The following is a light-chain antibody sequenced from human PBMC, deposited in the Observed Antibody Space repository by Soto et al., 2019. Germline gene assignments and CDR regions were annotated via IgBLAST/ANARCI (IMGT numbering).Light chain of an antibody. CDR1: SGHSSYA. Sequence: QSVLTQSPSASASLGASVKLTCTLSSGHSSYAIAWHQQQPEKGPRYLMKLNSDGSHSKGDGIPDRFSGSSSGAERYLTISSLQSGDGAGFYWQTWATGIVVFGGGTKLTVL. CDR3: QTWATGIVV. J-gene: IGLJ2*01. V-gene: IGLV4-69*01. CDR2: LNSDGSH.